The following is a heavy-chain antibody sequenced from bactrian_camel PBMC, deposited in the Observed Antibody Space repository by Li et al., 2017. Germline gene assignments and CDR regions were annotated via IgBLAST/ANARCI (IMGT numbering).Heavy chain of an antibody. V-gene: IGHV3-2*01. CDR3: AADFRSQLCTSVYNVPYYSY. D-gene: IGHD1*01. CDR2: IYTENGNT. J-gene: IGHJ4*01. CDR1: GLTANQCA. Sequence: HVQLVESGGGSVQSGGSLRLSCTAPGLTANQCAVSWFRQPIGQEREGVASIYTENGNTHYADSVKGRFTVSKDDAKNTLYLHMNSLKPEDSAMYYCAADFRSQLCTSVYNVPYYSYSGQGTQVTVS.